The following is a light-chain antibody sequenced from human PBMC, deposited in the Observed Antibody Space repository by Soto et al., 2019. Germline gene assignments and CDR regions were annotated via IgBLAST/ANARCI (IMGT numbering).Light chain of an antibody. CDR2: AAS. Sequence: DIQMTQSPSSLSSSVGDRVTITCRASQSISSYLNWYQQKPRKAPKLLIYAASSLQSGVPSRCSSSEPGTDFTRTISSLQAEDFTTDYRQQSHSTPPVPFGQGTRLEIK. V-gene: IGKV1-39*01. CDR1: QSISSY. J-gene: IGKJ5*01. CDR3: QQSHSTPPVP.